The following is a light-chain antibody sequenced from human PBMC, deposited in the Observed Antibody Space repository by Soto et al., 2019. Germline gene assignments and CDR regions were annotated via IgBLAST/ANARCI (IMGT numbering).Light chain of an antibody. CDR3: QQYNNWPLT. J-gene: IGKJ1*01. CDR2: GAS. V-gene: IGKV3-15*01. Sequence: EIVMTQSPATLSVSPGEKATLSCRASQSVSSNLAWYQQKPGQALRLLIYGASTRATGIPARFSGSGSGTEFTLTISSLQSEDFAVYYCQQYNNWPLTFGQGTKV. CDR1: QSVSSN.